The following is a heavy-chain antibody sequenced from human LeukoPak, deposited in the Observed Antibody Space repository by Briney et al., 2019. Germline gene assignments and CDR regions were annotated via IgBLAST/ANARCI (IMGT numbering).Heavy chain of an antibody. D-gene: IGHD4-23*01. CDR3: ARLMTTVVRGSFDY. J-gene: IGHJ4*02. Sequence: SETLSLTCAVYGGSFSGYYWSWIRQPPGKGLEWIGEINHSGSTNYNPSLKSRVTISVDTSKNQFSLKLSSVTAADTAVYYCARLMTTVVRGSFDYWGQGTLVTVSS. CDR2: INHSGST. V-gene: IGHV4-34*01. CDR1: GGSFSGYY.